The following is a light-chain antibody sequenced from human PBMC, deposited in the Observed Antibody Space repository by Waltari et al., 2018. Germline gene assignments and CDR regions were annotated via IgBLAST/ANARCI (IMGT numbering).Light chain of an antibody. V-gene: IGLV2-23*02. CDR3: CSYAGSSTSV. CDR2: EVS. CDR1: SSDVGSYNL. J-gene: IGLJ1*01. Sequence: QSALTQPASVSGSPGQSITISCTGTSSDVGSYNLVSWYQQHPGKAPKLMIYEVSKRPSWVSNRFSGSKSGNTASLTISGLQAEDEADYYCCSYAGSSTSVFGTGTKVTVL.